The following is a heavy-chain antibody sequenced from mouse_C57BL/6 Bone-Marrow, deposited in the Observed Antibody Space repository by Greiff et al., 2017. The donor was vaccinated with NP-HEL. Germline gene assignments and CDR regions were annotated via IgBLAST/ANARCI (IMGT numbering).Heavy chain of an antibody. CDR2: IYPRSGNT. CDR3: ARYRTVVDWYFDV. Sequence: QVHVKQSGAELARPGASVKLSCKASGYTFTSYGISWVKQRTGQGLEWIGEIYPRSGNTYYNEKFKGKATLTADKSSSTAYMELRSLTSEDSAVYFCARYRTVVDWYFDVWGTGTTVTVSS. D-gene: IGHD1-1*01. J-gene: IGHJ1*03. V-gene: IGHV1-81*01. CDR1: GYTFTSYG.